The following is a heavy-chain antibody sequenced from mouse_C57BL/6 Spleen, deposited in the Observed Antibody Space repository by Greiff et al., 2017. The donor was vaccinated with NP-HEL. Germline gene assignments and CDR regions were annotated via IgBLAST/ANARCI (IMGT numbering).Heavy chain of an antibody. CDR3: ARRLGSAMDY. CDR1: GYTFTSYW. V-gene: IGHV1-64*01. J-gene: IGHJ4*01. Sequence: VQLQQSGAELVKPGASVKLSCKASGYTFTSYWMHWVKQRPGQGLEWIGMIHPNSGSTNYNEKFKSKATLTVDKSSSTAYMQLSSLTSEDSAVYYCARRLGSAMDYWGQGTSVTVSS. CDR2: IHPNSGST.